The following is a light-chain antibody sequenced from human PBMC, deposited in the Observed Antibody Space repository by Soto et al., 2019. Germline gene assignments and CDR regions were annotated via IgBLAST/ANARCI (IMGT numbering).Light chain of an antibody. V-gene: IGKV1-5*01. J-gene: IGKJ1*01. CDR2: DAS. CDR3: QQFIDGWT. CDR1: QSISNW. Sequence: DIQMTQSPSTLSASVGDRVTITCRASQSISNWLAWYQQKPGKATKLLIYDASSLESGVPSRFSGSGSGTEFTLTISSLQPDDFATYYCQQFIDGWTFGQGTKVDIK.